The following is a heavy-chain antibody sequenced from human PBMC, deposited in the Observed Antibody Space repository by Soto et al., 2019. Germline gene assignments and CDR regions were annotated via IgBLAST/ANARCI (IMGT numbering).Heavy chain of an antibody. J-gene: IGHJ6*02. D-gene: IGHD6-19*01. Sequence: PSETLSLTCTVSGGSISSGGYYWSWIRQHPGKGLEWIGYIYYSGSTYYNPSLKSRVTISVDTSKNQFSLKLSSVTAEDTAVYYCAKSPRLGGMDVWGQGTTVTVSS. CDR2: IYYSGST. CDR1: GGSISSGGYY. V-gene: IGHV4-31*02. CDR3: AKSPRLGGMDV.